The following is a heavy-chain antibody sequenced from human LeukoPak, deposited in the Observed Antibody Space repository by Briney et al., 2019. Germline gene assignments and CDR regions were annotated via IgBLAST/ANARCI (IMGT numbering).Heavy chain of an antibody. J-gene: IGHJ4*02. CDR3: ARAYYYDSGSYGLDY. CDR1: GGSISSYY. CDR2: IYSSGST. V-gene: IGHV4-59*01. Sequence: SETLSLTCTVSGGSISSYYWSWIRQPPGKGLEWIGYIYSSGSTNYNPSLKSRLTISVDASKNQFSLKLTSVTAADTAVYYCARAYYYDSGSYGLDYWGQGTLVTVSS. D-gene: IGHD3-10*01.